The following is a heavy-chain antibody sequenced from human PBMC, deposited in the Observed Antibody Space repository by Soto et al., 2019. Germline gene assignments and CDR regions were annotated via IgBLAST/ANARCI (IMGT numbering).Heavy chain of an antibody. V-gene: IGHV3-23*01. CDR3: AKMATVTTYSGMDV. Sequence: PGWSLRHSCAASGFAFSSYAMSWVRQAPEKGLEWVSAISGSGGSTYYADSVKGRFTISRDDSKNTLYLQMNSLRAEDTAVYYCAKMATVTTYSGMDVWGQGTTVTVSS. CDR1: GFAFSSYA. D-gene: IGHD4-17*01. J-gene: IGHJ6*02. CDR2: ISGSGGST.